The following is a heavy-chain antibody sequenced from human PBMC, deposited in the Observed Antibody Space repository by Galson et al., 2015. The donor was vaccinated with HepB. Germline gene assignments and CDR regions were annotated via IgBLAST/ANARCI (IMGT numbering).Heavy chain of an antibody. CDR2: ISGSGGYT. D-gene: IGHD2-2*01. Sequence: SLRLSCAASGFTFSSYAMNWVRQAPGKGLEWVSTISGSGGYTYYADSVKGRFTISRDNSKNTLYLQMNSLRADDTAVYYCARVLSTSWASGFYYWGQGTLVTVSS. CDR1: GFTFSSYA. CDR3: ARVLSTSWASGFYY. V-gene: IGHV3-23*01. J-gene: IGHJ4*02.